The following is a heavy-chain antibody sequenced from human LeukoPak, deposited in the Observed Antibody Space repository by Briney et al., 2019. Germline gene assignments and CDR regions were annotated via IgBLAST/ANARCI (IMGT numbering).Heavy chain of an antibody. Sequence: PGGSLRLSCAASGFTFSSYEMNWVRQAPGKGQEWVSYISISGSTIYYADSVKGRFTISRDNAKNSLYLQMNSLRAEDTAVYYCARVTEGITMVRGVIGAFDIWGQGTMVTVSS. V-gene: IGHV3-48*03. CDR1: GFTFSSYE. CDR3: ARVTEGITMVRGVIGAFDI. CDR2: ISISGSTI. D-gene: IGHD3-10*01. J-gene: IGHJ3*02.